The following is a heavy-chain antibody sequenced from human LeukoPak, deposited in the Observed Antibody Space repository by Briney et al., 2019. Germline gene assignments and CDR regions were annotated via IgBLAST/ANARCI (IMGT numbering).Heavy chain of an antibody. V-gene: IGHV3-30*18. D-gene: IGHD3-22*01. CDR1: GFTFSSYG. Sequence: HPGRSLRLSCAASGFTFSSYGMHWVRQAPGKGLEWVAVISYDGSNKYYADSVKGRFTISRDNSKNTLYLQMNSLRAEDTAVYYCAKGHYYDSTDKYSYADYWGQGTPVTVSS. CDR3: AKGHYYDSTDKYSYADY. J-gene: IGHJ4*02. CDR2: ISYDGSNK.